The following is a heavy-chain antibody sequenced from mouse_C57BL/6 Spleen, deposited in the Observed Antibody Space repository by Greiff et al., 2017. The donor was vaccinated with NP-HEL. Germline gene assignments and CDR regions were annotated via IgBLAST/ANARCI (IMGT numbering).Heavy chain of an antibody. Sequence: EVQLQQSGPELVKPGASVKMSCKASGYTFTDYNMHWVKQSHGKSLEWIGYINPNNGGTSYNQKFKGKATLTVNKSSSTAYMELRSLTSEESAVYYCARNYDYDGSSHFDYWGQGTTLTVSS. V-gene: IGHV1-22*01. D-gene: IGHD2-4*01. CDR2: INPNNGGT. CDR1: GYTFTDYN. CDR3: ARNYDYDGSSHFDY. J-gene: IGHJ2*01.